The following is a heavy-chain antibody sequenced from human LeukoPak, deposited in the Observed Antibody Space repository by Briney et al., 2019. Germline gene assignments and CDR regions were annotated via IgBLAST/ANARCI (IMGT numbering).Heavy chain of an antibody. Sequence: PGGSLGLSCAASGFTLRDHYMTWIRQSPGKGLEWVSSISSRGTTIYYADSVKGRFTVSRDNAHNSLYLQMTSLRAEDTAVYYCARDASLYDYISYMDVWGQGTTVIVSS. CDR2: ISSRGTTI. D-gene: IGHD3-16*01. CDR1: GFTLRDHY. J-gene: IGHJ6*02. V-gene: IGHV3-11*01. CDR3: ARDASLYDYISYMDV.